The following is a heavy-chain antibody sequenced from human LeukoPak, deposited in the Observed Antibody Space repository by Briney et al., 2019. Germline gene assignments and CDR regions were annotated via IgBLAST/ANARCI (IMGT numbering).Heavy chain of an antibody. CDR1: GFTFSNAW. Sequence: GGSLRLSCAASGFTFSNAWMSWVRQAPGKGLEWVGRIKSKTDSGTTDYAAPVKGRFTISRDDSKNTLYLQMNSLKTGDTAVYYCTTDPDLRLRFPGLSTYYYDSSGYYSDYWGQGTLVTVSS. V-gene: IGHV3-15*01. J-gene: IGHJ4*02. CDR3: TTDPDLRLRFPGLSTYYYDSSGYYSDY. CDR2: IKSKTDSGTT. D-gene: IGHD3-22*01.